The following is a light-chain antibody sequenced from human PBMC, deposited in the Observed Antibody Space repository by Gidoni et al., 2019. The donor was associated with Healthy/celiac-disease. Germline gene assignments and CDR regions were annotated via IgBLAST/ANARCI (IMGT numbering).Light chain of an antibody. CDR3: NSRDSSGPGI. V-gene: IGLV3-19*01. CDR2: GKN. J-gene: IGLJ2*01. Sequence: SSDLTQDPAVSVALGQTVRITCQGDSLRSYYASWYQQKPGQAPVLVIYGKNNRPSGIPDRFSGSSSGNTASLTITGAQAEDEADYYCNSRDSSGPGIFGGGTKLTVL. CDR1: SLRSYY.